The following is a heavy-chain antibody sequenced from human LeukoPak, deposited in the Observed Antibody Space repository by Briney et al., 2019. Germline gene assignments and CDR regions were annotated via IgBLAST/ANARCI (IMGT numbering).Heavy chain of an antibody. CDR3: ARSTASIGVRWKPFDP. V-gene: IGHV1-2*06. Sequence: GASVKVSCKASGYTFTGYHMHWVRQAPGQGLEWMGRINPNSGGTNYAQKFQGRVTMTRDTSISTAYMELSRLRSDDTAVYYCARSTASIGVRWKPFDPWGQGTLVTVSS. J-gene: IGHJ5*02. D-gene: IGHD4-23*01. CDR2: INPNSGGT. CDR1: GYTFTGYH.